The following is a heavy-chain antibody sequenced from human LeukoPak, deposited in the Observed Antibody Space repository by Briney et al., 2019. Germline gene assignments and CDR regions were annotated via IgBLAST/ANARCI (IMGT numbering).Heavy chain of an antibody. Sequence: GGTLRLSCAASGFTFSSYGMSWVRQAPGKGLEWVSYISSSGSTVYYADSVKGRFTISRDNAKNSLYLQMNSLRAEDTAVYYCAELGITMIGGVWGKGTTVTISS. J-gene: IGHJ6*04. CDR1: GFTFSSYG. V-gene: IGHV3-48*04. CDR2: ISSSGSTV. D-gene: IGHD3-10*02. CDR3: AELGITMIGGV.